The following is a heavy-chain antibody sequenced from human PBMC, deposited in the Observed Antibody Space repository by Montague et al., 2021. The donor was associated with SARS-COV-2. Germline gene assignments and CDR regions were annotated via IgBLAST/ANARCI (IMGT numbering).Heavy chain of an antibody. D-gene: IGHD3-22*01. V-gene: IGHV4-31*03. J-gene: IGHJ2*01. Sequence: TLSLTCTVSGGSISSGGYYWSWIRQHPGKGLEWIGYIHYSGSTYYNPSLKSRVTISVDTSKNQFSLKMSSVTAADTAVYYCARSPEPMIILIITSLNWYFDLWGRGTLVTVFS. CDR2: IHYSGST. CDR3: ARSPEPMIILIITSLNWYFDL. CDR1: GGSISSGGYY.